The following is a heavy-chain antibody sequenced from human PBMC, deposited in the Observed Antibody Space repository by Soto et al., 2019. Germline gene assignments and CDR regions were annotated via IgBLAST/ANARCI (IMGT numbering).Heavy chain of an antibody. J-gene: IGHJ4*02. V-gene: IGHV4-39*01. CDR1: GGSIGSSSYY. CDR2: IYDRGST. D-gene: IGHD6-19*01. Sequence: QLQLQESGPGLVKPSETLSLTCTVSGGSIGSSSYYWGWIRQPPGKGLEWIGSIYDRGSTYSNPSPKSRLTTSLDTSKNQFSLKLTSVTAADTAVYYCARHGYTSGRTYFDYWGQGTLVTVSS. CDR3: ARHGYTSGRTYFDY.